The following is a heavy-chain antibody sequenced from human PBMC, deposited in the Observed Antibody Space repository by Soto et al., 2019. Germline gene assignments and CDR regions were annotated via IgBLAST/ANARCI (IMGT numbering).Heavy chain of an antibody. CDR3: AREVGDYMLRYFDY. D-gene: IGHD4-17*01. CDR1: GGSISSGDYY. Sequence: SETLSLTCTVSGGSISSGDYYWSWIRQPPGKGLEWIGYIYYSGSTYYNPSLKSRVTISVDTSKNQFSLKLSSVTAADTAVYYCAREVGDYMLRYFDYWGQGTLVTVSS. CDR2: IYYSGST. J-gene: IGHJ4*02. V-gene: IGHV4-30-4*01.